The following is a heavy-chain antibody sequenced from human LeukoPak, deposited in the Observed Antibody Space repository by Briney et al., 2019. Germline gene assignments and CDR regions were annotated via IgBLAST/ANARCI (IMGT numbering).Heavy chain of an antibody. CDR1: GFTFSNYA. J-gene: IGHJ4*02. CDR2: ISSSGSGGAT. Sequence: PGGSLRLSCAASGFTFSNYAMAWVRQAPGKRLEWVSIISSSGSGGATYYADSVKGRFTISRDSPKNTLYVQMNSIRAEDTAVDYCARAPRSPVSVAARPYYFDFWGQGTLVTVSS. CDR3: ARAPRSPVSVAARPYYFDF. D-gene: IGHD6-6*01. V-gene: IGHV3-23*01.